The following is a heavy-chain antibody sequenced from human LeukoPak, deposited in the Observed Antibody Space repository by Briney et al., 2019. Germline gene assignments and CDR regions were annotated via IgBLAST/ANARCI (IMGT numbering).Heavy chain of an antibody. CDR1: GFTFSDYY. V-gene: IGHV3-11*03. D-gene: IGHD6-19*01. Sequence: GGSLRLSCAASGFTFSDYYMSWIRQAPGKGLEWVSYISSRSSHTNYADSVKGRFTISRDDAENSLYLQMNSLRAEDTAVYYCARFSSGWYYFDYWGQGTLVTVSS. CDR2: ISSRSSHT. CDR3: ARFSSGWYYFDY. J-gene: IGHJ4*02.